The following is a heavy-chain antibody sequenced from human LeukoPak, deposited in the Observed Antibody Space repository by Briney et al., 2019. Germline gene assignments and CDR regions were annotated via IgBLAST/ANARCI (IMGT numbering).Heavy chain of an antibody. J-gene: IGHJ4*02. CDR1: GFTFSRHW. V-gene: IGHV3-7*01. CDR3: ARPSIAVAGTPFDY. D-gene: IGHD6-19*01. Sequence: GGSLRLSCTVSGFTFSRHWMSWVRQAPGKGLEWVANIKQDGSEKYYVDSVKGRFTISRDNAKNSLYLQMNSLRAEDTAVYYCARPSIAVAGTPFDYWGQGTLVTVSS. CDR2: IKQDGSEK.